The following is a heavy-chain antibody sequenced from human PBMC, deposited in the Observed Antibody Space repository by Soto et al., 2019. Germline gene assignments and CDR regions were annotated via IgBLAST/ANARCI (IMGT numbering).Heavy chain of an antibody. J-gene: IGHJ3*02. CDR1: GFTFSSYA. CDR3: AKDRFGNLEWKHKPFDAFDI. V-gene: IGHV3-23*01. Sequence: GGSLRLSCAASGFTFSSYAMSWVRQAPGKGLEWVSAISGSGGSTYYADSVKGRFTISRDNSKNTLYLQMNSLRAEDTAVYYCAKDRFGNLEWKHKPFDAFDIWGQGTMVTVSS. D-gene: IGHD3-3*01. CDR2: ISGSGGST.